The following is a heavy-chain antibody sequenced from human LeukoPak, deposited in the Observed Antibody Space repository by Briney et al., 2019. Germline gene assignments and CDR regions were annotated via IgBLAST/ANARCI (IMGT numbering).Heavy chain of an antibody. CDR3: AKDRGTGGLASYYFDY. J-gene: IGHJ4*02. V-gene: IGHV3-30*18. CDR2: ISYDGSNK. D-gene: IGHD3-10*01. Sequence: PSGSLRLSCVASGFTFSSYSLHWVRQAPGTGLEWVAVISYDGSNKYYPDPENRRFSISRDNSKHTLYLQMDSLRAEDTAVYYCAKDRGTGGLASYYFDYWGQGTLVTVSS. CDR1: GFTFSSYS.